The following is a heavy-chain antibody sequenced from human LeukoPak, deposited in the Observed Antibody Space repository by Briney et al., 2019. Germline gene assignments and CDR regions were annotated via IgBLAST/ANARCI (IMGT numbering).Heavy chain of an antibody. CDR3: ASILLSSGGWLYFDY. D-gene: IGHD6-19*01. J-gene: IGHJ4*02. CDR1: GFTFNNYG. CDR2: IWYDGSDK. Sequence: GRSLRLSCAVSGFTFNNYGMHWVRQAPGKGLEWVAVIWYDGSDKYYADSVKGRFTISRDNSKKMLYLQMNSLRAEDTAVYYCASILLSSGGWLYFDYWGQGTLVTVSS. V-gene: IGHV3-33*01.